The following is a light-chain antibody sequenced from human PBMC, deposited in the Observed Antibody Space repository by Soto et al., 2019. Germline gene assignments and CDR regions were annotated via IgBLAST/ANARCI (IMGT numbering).Light chain of an antibody. CDR3: QQLNSYPLT. Sequence: DIQLTQSPSFLSASVGDRVTLTCRASQGISSYLAWYQQKPGKAPNLLIYAASTLQSGVPSRFSGSGSGTEFTLTISSLQAGDLATYYCQQLNSYPLTFGGGTKVEIK. CDR2: AAS. J-gene: IGKJ4*01. CDR1: QGISSY. V-gene: IGKV1-9*01.